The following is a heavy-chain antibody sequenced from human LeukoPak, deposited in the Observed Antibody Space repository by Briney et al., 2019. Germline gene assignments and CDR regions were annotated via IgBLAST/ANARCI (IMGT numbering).Heavy chain of an antibody. V-gene: IGHV3-23*01. CDR1: GFTFSSFA. Sequence: GGSLRLSCAASGFTFSSFALSWVRQAPGKGLEWVSSISGSGDSTYYMESVKGRFTISRDNSENTLYLQMNSLRADDTAVYYCARPQSSSGYYWPFDDWGQGTLVTVSS. CDR3: ARPQSSSGYYWPFDD. J-gene: IGHJ4*02. CDR2: ISGSGDST. D-gene: IGHD3-22*01.